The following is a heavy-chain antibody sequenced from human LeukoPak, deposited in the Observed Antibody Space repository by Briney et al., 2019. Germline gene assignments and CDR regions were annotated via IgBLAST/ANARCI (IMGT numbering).Heavy chain of an antibody. CDR1: GGTFSNYA. D-gene: IGHD3-3*01. Sequence: ASVKLSCKASGGTFSNYAISWVRQSPGHGLECMGGIITNYGTTNYAQKYQGRVTITADESTTTVYMELSSLRSEDTAVYYCARPRTYYDFWRGYPPFDYWGQGTLVTVSS. CDR3: ARPRTYYDFWRGYPPFDY. CDR2: IITNYGTT. V-gene: IGHV1-69*13. J-gene: IGHJ4*02.